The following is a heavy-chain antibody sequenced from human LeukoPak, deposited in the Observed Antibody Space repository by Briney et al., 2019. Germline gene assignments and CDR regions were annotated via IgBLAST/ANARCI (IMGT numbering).Heavy chain of an antibody. CDR3: ARISRGYTYGSDY. D-gene: IGHD5-18*01. V-gene: IGHV4-59*01. J-gene: IGHJ4*02. CDR1: GDSISNYY. Sequence: SETLSLTCTVSGDSISNYYWTWIRQPPGKGLEWIGYIYYNESPNYNPSLKSRVTISVDTSKNQFSLKLTSVTAADTAVYYCARISRGYTYGSDYWGQGILVTVSS. CDR2: IYYNESP.